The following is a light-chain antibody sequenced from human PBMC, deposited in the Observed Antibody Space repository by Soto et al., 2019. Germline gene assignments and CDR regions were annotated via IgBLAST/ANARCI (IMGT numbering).Light chain of an antibody. V-gene: IGLV2-14*01. J-gene: IGLJ3*02. Sequence: QSALTQPASVSGSPGQSITISCTGTSSDVGAYNYVSWYQQHPGKAPKLMIYEVNNRPSGVSNRFSGSKSGNTASLTISGLQAEDEGDYYCSSYTSGSTWVFGGGTKVTVL. CDR3: SSYTSGSTWV. CDR1: SSDVGAYNY. CDR2: EVN.